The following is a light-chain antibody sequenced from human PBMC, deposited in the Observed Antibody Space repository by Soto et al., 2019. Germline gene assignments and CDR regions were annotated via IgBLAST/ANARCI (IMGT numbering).Light chain of an antibody. CDR3: AAWDDSLNGGGV. CDR1: SSNIGSNT. J-gene: IGLJ2*01. Sequence: QSVLTQPPSASGTPGQRVTISCSGSSSNIGSNTVNWYQQLPGTAPKLLIYSNNQRHSGVPDRFSGSKSGTSASLAISGLQSEDEADYYCAAWDDSLNGGGVFGGGTKLTVL. V-gene: IGLV1-44*01. CDR2: SNN.